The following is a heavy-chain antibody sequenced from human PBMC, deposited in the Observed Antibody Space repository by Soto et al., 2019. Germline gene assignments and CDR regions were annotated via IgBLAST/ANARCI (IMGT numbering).Heavy chain of an antibody. Sequence: PSETLSLTCTVSGGSISSSSYYWGWIRQPPGKGLEWIGSIYYSGSTYYNPSLKSRITISVDTSKNQFSLKLSSVTAADKAVYYCADSSGYWGQGTLVTVSS. D-gene: IGHD3-22*01. J-gene: IGHJ1*01. V-gene: IGHV4-39*01. CDR3: ADSSGY. CDR2: IYYSGST. CDR1: GGSISSSSYY.